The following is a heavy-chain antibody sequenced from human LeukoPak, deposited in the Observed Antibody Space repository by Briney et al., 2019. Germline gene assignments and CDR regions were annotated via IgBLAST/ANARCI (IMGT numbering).Heavy chain of an antibody. Sequence: GGSLRLSCAASGFTFSAYWMHWVRQAPGKGLVWVSRIDADGSSTKYADSVKGRFTISRDNAKNTLYLQMDGLRAEDTAVYYCARDGDTTMVPIDYWGQGTLVTVSS. D-gene: IGHD5-18*01. CDR3: ARDGDTTMVPIDY. CDR1: GFTFSAYW. V-gene: IGHV3-74*01. CDR2: IDADGSST. J-gene: IGHJ4*02.